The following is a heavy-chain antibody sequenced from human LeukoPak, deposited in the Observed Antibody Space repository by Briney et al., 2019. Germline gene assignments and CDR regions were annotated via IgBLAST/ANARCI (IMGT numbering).Heavy chain of an antibody. CDR2: IRSSRSYI. Sequence: GGSLRLSCAASGFTFSSYSMNWVRQAPGKGLEWVASIRSSRSYIYYADSVKGRFTISRDNSKNSLYLQMNSLRAEDTAVYYCARDSLRFLEWYRQPVFYYYGMDVWGQGTTVTVSS. J-gene: IGHJ6*02. V-gene: IGHV3-21*01. CDR1: GFTFSSYS. D-gene: IGHD3-3*01. CDR3: ARDSLRFLEWYRQPVFYYYGMDV.